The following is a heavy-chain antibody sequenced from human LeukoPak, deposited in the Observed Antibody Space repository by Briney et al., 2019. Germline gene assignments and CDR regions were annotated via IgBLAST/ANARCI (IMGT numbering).Heavy chain of an antibody. CDR1: GDSVSSNSAA. D-gene: IGHD6-19*01. V-gene: IGHV6-1*01. Sequence: SQTLSLACAIFGDSVSSNSAAWNWIRQSPSRGLEWLGRTYYRSKWYNGYAVSVKSRITISADTSKNQFSLRLNSVTPEDTAVYYCARAIGWIVDWGQGTLVTVS. CDR3: ARAIGWIVD. CDR2: TYYRSKWYN. J-gene: IGHJ1*01.